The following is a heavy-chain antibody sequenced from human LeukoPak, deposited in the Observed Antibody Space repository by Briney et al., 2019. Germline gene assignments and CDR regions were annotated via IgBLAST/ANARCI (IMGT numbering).Heavy chain of an antibody. Sequence: GGSLRLSCAASGFTFSNYAMSWVRQAPGKGLEWVSSISWNSGSIGYADSVKGRFTISRDNAKNSLYLQMNSLRAEDTALYYCAKEAGGYSYGYRWFDPWGQGTLVTVSS. D-gene: IGHD5-18*01. J-gene: IGHJ5*02. CDR3: AKEAGGYSYGYRWFDP. CDR2: ISWNSGSI. V-gene: IGHV3-9*01. CDR1: GFTFSNYA.